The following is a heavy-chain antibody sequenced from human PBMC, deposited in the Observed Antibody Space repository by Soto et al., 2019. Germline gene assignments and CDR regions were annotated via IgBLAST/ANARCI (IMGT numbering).Heavy chain of an antibody. CDR1: GGSISSYY. Sequence: QVQLQESGPGLVKPSETLSLTCTVSGGSISSYYWSWIRQPPGKGLEWVGYIYYRGRTNYNPSLKSRVTISVDTSKNQFSLKLISVTAADTAVYYCASSAVAGPRTFDYWGQGTLVTVSS. CDR2: IYYRGRT. D-gene: IGHD6-19*01. J-gene: IGHJ4*02. V-gene: IGHV4-59*01. CDR3: ASSAVAGPRTFDY.